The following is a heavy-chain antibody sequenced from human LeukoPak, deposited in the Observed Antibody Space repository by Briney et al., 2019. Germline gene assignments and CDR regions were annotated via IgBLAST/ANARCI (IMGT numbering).Heavy chain of an antibody. Sequence: GGSLRLSCAASGFTFSSYAMSWVRQAPGKGLEWVSAISGSGGSTYYADSVKGRFTISRDNSKNTLYLQMNSLRAEDTAVYYCANPLSGYYFGYSGQGTLVTVSS. J-gene: IGHJ4*02. CDR2: ISGSGGST. V-gene: IGHV3-23*01. CDR3: ANPLSGYYFGY. CDR1: GFTFSSYA. D-gene: IGHD3-22*01.